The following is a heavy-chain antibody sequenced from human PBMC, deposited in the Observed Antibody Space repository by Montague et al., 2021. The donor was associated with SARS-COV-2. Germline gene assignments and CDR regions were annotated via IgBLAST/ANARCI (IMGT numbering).Heavy chain of an antibody. CDR2: IYVSGNV. Sequence: SETLSLIRAVSGGSIRDYYWSWIRQPPGRGLEWIAYIYVSGNVDYNPSLKSRVTILVDTSKNQFSLKLSSVTAADTAVYYCAAQADYYYYSLDVWGQGTTATVS. V-gene: IGHV4-4*08. J-gene: IGHJ6*02. CDR3: AAQADYYYYSLDV. CDR1: GGSIRDYY.